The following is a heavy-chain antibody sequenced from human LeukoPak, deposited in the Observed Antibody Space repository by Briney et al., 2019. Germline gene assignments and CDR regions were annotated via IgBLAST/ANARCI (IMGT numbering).Heavy chain of an antibody. J-gene: IGHJ5*02. D-gene: IGHD7-27*01. CDR3: ARATRTGDEWFDP. V-gene: IGHV1-69*13. CDR1: GYTFTSYA. CDR2: IIPIFGTA. Sequence: ASVKVSCKASGYTFTSYAISWVRQAPGQGLEWMGWIIPIFGTANYAQKFQGRVTITADESTSTAYMELSSLRSEDTAVYYCARATRTGDEWFDPWGQGTLVTVSS.